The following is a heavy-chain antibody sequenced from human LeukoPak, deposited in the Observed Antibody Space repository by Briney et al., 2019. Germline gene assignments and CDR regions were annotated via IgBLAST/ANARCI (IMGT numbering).Heavy chain of an antibody. D-gene: IGHD3-3*01. CDR2: IYYSGST. V-gene: IGHV4-59*01. CDR3: ARGKHDYDFWSGSPHYYFDY. Sequence: SETLSLTCTVSGGSISSYYWSWIRQPPGKGLEWIGYIYYSGSTNYNPSLKSRVAISVDTSKNQFSLKLSSVTAVDTAVYYCARGKHDYDFWSGSPHYYFDYWGQGTLVTVSS. J-gene: IGHJ4*02. CDR1: GGSISSYY.